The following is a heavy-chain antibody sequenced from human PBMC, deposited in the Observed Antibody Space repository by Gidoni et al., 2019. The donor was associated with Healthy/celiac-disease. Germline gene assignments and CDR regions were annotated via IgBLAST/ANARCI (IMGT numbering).Heavy chain of an antibody. CDR3: AREITIFGVVPRAWFDP. CDR2: ISYDGSNK. D-gene: IGHD3-3*01. V-gene: IGHV3-30*03. Sequence: QVQLVESGGGVVQPGRSLRLSCAASGFTFSRYGMHWVRQAPGKGLEWVAVISYDGSNKYYADSVKGRFTISRDNSKNTLYLQMNSLRAEDTAVYYCAREITIFGVVPRAWFDPWGQGTLVTVSS. J-gene: IGHJ5*02. CDR1: GFTFSRYG.